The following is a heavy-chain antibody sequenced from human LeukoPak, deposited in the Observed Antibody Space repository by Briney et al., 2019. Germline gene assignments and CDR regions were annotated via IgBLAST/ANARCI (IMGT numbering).Heavy chain of an antibody. CDR1: GFTFSTYA. Sequence: PGGSLRLSCAASGFTFSTYAMSWVRQAPGKGLEWVSDMSGSGGSTYYADSGKGRFTLSRDNSRNTLYLQMSSLRAEDTAVYYCAKASGEYDILTGDALDIWGQGSMVTVSS. V-gene: IGHV3-23*01. CDR3: AKASGEYDILTGDALDI. D-gene: IGHD3-9*01. J-gene: IGHJ3*02. CDR2: MSGSGGST.